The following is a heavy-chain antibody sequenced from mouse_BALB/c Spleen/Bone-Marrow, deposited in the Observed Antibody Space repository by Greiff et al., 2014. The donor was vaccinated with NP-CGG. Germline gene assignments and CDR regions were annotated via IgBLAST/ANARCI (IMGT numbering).Heavy chain of an antibody. V-gene: IGHV1-5*01. Sequence: EVMLLESGTVLARPGASVKMSCKASGYTFTSYWMHWVKQRPGQGLEWIGAIYPGNSDTSYNQKFKGKAKLTAVTSTSTAYMELSSLTNEDSAVYYCTVPYGNYVGYYAMDYWGQGTSVTVSS. CDR1: GYTFTSYW. CDR3: TVPYGNYVGYYAMDY. D-gene: IGHD2-1*01. J-gene: IGHJ4*01. CDR2: IYPGNSDT.